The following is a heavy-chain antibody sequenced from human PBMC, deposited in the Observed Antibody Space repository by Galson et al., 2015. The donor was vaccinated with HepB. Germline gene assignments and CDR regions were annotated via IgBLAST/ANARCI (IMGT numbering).Heavy chain of an antibody. V-gene: IGHV1-46*01. CDR3: AREYRALDYDFWSGYSAADY. CDR1: GYTFTSYY. CDR2: INPSGGST. D-gene: IGHD3-3*01. Sequence: SVKVSCKASGYTFTSYYMHWVRQAPGQGLEWMGIINPSGGSTSYAQKFQGRVTMTRDTSTSTVYMELSSLRSEDTAVYYCAREYRALDYDFWSGYSAADYWGQGTLVTVSS. J-gene: IGHJ4*02.